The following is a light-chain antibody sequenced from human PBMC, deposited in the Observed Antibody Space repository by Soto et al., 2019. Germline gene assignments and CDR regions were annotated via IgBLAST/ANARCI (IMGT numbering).Light chain of an antibody. J-gene: IGKJ1*01. CDR1: QSVSNNY. Sequence: ESVLTQSPGTLSLSPGERATLSCRASQSVSNNYLAWYQRKPGQTPRLLIYTASSRAAGVPDRFSGSGSGTDFTLTISRLEPGDFAVYYCQQYGRSPATFGQGTKVDIK. V-gene: IGKV3-20*01. CDR2: TAS. CDR3: QQYGRSPAT.